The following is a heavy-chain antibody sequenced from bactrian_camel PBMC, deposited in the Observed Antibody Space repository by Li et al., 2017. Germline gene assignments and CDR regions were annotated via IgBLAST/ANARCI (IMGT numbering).Heavy chain of an antibody. CDR1: GHVRC. Sequence: HVQLVESGGGSAQAGGSLRLTCTGAGHVRCMGWFRQAPGKERERVATINSWSTTTYADSVKGRFTISHDGAKKTLYLQMNSLKPEDTAMYYCAADRTCASLKSGTIDSRSQGTQVTVS. CDR2: INSWSTT. V-gene: IGHV3S53*01. J-gene: IGHJ4*01. D-gene: IGHD3*01.